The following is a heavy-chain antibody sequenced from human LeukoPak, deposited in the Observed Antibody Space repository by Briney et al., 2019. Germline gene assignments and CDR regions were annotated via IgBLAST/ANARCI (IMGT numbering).Heavy chain of an antibody. Sequence: GGSLRLSCAASGFTFSSYAMSWVRQAPGKGLEWVSVMYSAGTTYYADSVKGKFTISRDTSKNTLYLQMDSLRAEDTAIYYCARERGGYYDSSGMRGYFDYWGQGALVTVSS. D-gene: IGHD3-22*01. CDR3: ARERGGYYDSSGMRGYFDY. J-gene: IGHJ4*02. CDR2: MYSAGTT. V-gene: IGHV3-66*01. CDR1: GFTFSSYA.